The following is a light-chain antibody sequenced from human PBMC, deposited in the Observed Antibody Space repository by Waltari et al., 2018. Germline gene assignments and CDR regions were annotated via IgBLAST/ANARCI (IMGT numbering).Light chain of an antibody. Sequence: EIVLTQSPATLSLSPGERATLSCRASQSVSSYLSWYKQKPGQAPRLLIYDASNRATGIPAGFSGGGSGTDFTLTISSLEPEDFAVYYCQQRSNWPPGAFGGGTKVEIK. CDR2: DAS. J-gene: IGKJ4*01. CDR3: QQRSNWPPGA. CDR1: QSVSSY. V-gene: IGKV3-11*01.